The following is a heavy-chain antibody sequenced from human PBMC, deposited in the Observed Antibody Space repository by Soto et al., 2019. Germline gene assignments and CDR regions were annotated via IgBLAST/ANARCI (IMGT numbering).Heavy chain of an antibody. CDR2: IIPILGIA. CDR1: GGTFSSYA. J-gene: IGHJ4*02. CDR3: ARDSGEYSSSSDY. Sequence: ASVKVSCKASGGTFSSYAISWVRQAPGQGLEWMGRIIPILGIANYAQKFQGRVTITADKSTSTAYMELSSLRSEDTAVYYCARDSGEYSSSSDYWGQGTLVTVSS. V-gene: IGHV1-69*04. D-gene: IGHD6-6*01.